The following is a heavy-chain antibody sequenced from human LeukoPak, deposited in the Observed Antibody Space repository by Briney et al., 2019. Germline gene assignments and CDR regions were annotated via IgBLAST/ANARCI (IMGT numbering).Heavy chain of an antibody. CDR3: ARDESIAVAGYEEGPLDDY. Sequence: GGSLRLSCAASGFTFSSYAMHWVRQAPGKGLEWVAVISYDGSNKYYADSVKGRFTISRDNSKNTLYLQMNSLRAEDTAVYYCARDESIAVAGYEEGPLDDYWGQGTLVTVSS. V-gene: IGHV3-30*04. J-gene: IGHJ4*02. CDR1: GFTFSSYA. CDR2: ISYDGSNK. D-gene: IGHD6-19*01.